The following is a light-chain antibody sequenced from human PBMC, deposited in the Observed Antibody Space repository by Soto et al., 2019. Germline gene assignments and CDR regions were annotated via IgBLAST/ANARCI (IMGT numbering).Light chain of an antibody. CDR2: DVN. Sequence: QSALTQPRSVSGSPGQSVTISCTGSNSNVGGYNYVSWCQQHPDKAPKLLIYDVNKRPSGVPDRFSGSKSGNTASLTISGLQAEDEADYYCCSYVGSNTWVFGSGTKVTVL. V-gene: IGLV2-11*01. J-gene: IGLJ1*01. CDR1: NSNVGGYNY. CDR3: CSYVGSNTWV.